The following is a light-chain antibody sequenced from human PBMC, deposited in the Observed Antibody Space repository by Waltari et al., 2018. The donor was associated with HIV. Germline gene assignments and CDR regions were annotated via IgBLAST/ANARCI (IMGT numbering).Light chain of an antibody. V-gene: IGKV1-39*01. CDR3: QQFFSTLIT. J-gene: IGKJ5*01. CDR1: RSIVTY. Sequence: DIQMTQTPSSLSASVGDRVTITCRASRSIVTYLNWYQQKTGGAPKLLIYDASRLQSGAPSRFSASGSGTDFTLTISSLQPEDFATYYCQQFFSTLITFGQGTRLEI. CDR2: DAS.